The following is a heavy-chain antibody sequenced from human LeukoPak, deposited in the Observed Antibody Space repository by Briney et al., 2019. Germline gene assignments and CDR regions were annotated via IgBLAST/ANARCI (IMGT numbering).Heavy chain of an antibody. CDR2: ILPNSGGT. Sequence: ASVTVSFKTSGYTFTGYYMHWVRQAPGQGLEWMGWILPNSGGTNYAQKFQGRVTMTRDTSISTAYMVLNRLTSADRAIYYCARVSRCGGDCYSFDYWGQGTLVTVSS. CDR3: ARVSRCGGDCYSFDY. CDR1: GYTFTGYY. D-gene: IGHD2-21*02. V-gene: IGHV1-2*02. J-gene: IGHJ4*02.